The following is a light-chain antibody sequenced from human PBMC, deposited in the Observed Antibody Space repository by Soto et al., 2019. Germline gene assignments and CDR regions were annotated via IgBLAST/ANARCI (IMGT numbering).Light chain of an antibody. CDR3: QYYGSSRWT. J-gene: IGKJ1*01. V-gene: IGKV3-15*01. Sequence: EIVMTQSPATLSVSPGERATLSCRASQSVSSNLAWYQQKPGQAPRLLIYGASTRATGIPARFSGSGSGTEFTLTISSLQSEDFAVYYCQYYGSSRWTLGQGTKVEIK. CDR2: GAS. CDR1: QSVSSN.